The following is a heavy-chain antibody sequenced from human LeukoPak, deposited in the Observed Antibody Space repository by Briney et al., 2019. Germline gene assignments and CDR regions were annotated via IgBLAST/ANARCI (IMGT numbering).Heavy chain of an antibody. CDR2: IWYDGSDK. CDR1: GYTFTGYY. J-gene: IGHJ4*02. D-gene: IGHD3-22*01. Sequence: SCKASGYTFTGYYMHWVRQAPGKGLEWVAVIWYDGSDKYYTDSVKGRFTISRDNSRNTLYLQMNGLRAEDTAVYYCARGAWYYYDSSEDYRADFDYWGQGTLVSVSS. V-gene: IGHV3-33*01. CDR3: ARGAWYYYDSSEDYRADFDY.